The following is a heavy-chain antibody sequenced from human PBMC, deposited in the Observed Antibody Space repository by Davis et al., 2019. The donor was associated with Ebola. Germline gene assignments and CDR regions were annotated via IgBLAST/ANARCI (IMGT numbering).Heavy chain of an antibody. V-gene: IGHV4-39*01. CDR2: IYYSGST. J-gene: IGHJ5*02. D-gene: IGHD3-3*01. CDR3: ARQPPGNFWSGYQNNWFDP. CDR1: GFTFSSYSMN. Sequence: ESLKISCAASGFTFSSYSMNWVRQPPGKGLEWIGSIYYSGSTYYNPSLKSRVTISVDTSKNQFSLKLSSVTAADTAVYYCARQPPGNFWSGYQNNWFDPWGQGTLVTVSS.